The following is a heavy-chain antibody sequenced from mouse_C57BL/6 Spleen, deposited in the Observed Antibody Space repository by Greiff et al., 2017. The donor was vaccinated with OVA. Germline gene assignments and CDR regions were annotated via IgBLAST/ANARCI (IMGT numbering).Heavy chain of an antibody. J-gene: IGHJ4*01. CDR2: ISSGSSTI. CDR1: GFTFSDYG. Sequence: EGQRGEEGGEKEKPGGSLKLSCAASGFTFSDYGMHWVRQAPEKGLAWGAYISSGSSTIYYVDTVKGRFTISSDKAKNTLFLQMTRLRAEDTAMYYCARGFYAMDYWGQGTSVTVSS. CDR3: ARGFYAMDY. V-gene: IGHV5-17*01.